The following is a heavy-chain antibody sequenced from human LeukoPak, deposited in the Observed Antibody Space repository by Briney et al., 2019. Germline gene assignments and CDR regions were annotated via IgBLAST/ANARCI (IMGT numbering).Heavy chain of an antibody. D-gene: IGHD3-16*02. V-gene: IGHV7-4-1*02. CDR3: ARAFQSLGGLSLPDY. CDR1: GYTFTSYA. CDR2: IHPSTGNP. Sequence: ASVKVSCKASGYTFTSYAMNWVRQAPGQGLEWMGWIHPSTGNPTYAQGFTGRFVFSLDTSVSTTYLQISSLKAEDTAVYFCARAFQSLGGLSLPDYWGQGALLTVSS. J-gene: IGHJ4*02.